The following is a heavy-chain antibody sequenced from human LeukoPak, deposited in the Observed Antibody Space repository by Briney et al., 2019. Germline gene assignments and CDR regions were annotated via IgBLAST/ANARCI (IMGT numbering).Heavy chain of an antibody. V-gene: IGHV3-21*01. CDR1: GFTFSSYS. CDR2: ISSSSSYI. CDR3: ARDTYYYDSSGYYLPKGLGDY. Sequence: GGSLRLSCAASGFTFSSYSMNWVRQAPGKGLEWVSSISSSSSYIYYADSVKGRFTISRDNSKNTLYLQMNSLRAEDTAVYYCARDTYYYDSSGYYLPKGLGDYWGQGTLVTVSS. D-gene: IGHD3-22*01. J-gene: IGHJ4*02.